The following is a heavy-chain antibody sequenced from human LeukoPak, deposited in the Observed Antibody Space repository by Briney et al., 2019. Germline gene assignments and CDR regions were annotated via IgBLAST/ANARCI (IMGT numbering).Heavy chain of an antibody. D-gene: IGHD3-22*01. Sequence: GASVKVSCKASGYTFTSYYMHWVRQAPGQGLEWMGIINPGGGSTSYAQKFQGRVTMTRDTSTSTVYMELSSLRSEDTAVYYCARARYYDSSGYGHDYWGQGTLVTVSS. CDR3: ARARYYDSSGYGHDY. CDR2: INPGGGST. V-gene: IGHV1-46*01. CDR1: GYTFTSYY. J-gene: IGHJ4*02.